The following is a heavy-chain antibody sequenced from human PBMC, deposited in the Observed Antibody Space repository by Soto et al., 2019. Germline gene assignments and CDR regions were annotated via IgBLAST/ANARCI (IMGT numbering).Heavy chain of an antibody. J-gene: IGHJ5*01. Sequence: SETLSLTCSVSGASINNFAYYWGWIGQPPGKGLEWIGTVYYNENTYYNPSLKSRVAISVDTAKNQFSLNLRSVTAADTAIYFCARRERYYGSPGWFDPWGQGTLVTVPQ. D-gene: IGHD3-10*01. V-gene: IGHV4-39*01. CDR3: ARRERYYGSPGWFDP. CDR1: GASINNFAYY. CDR2: VYYNENT.